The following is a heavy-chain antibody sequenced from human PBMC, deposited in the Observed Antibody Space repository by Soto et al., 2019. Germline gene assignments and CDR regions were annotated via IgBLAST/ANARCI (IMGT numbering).Heavy chain of an antibody. Sequence: QVQLVQSGAEVKKPGASVKVSCKASGYTFTSYGISWVRQAPGQGLEWMGWISAYNGNTNYAQKLQGRVTMTTDTSTSTTYMEVGSLRSDDTAVYSCARGRRIAVAQGGGAYFDYWGQGTLVTVSS. D-gene: IGHD6-19*01. J-gene: IGHJ4*02. CDR2: ISAYNGNT. CDR3: ARGRRIAVAQGGGAYFDY. V-gene: IGHV1-18*04. CDR1: GYTFTSYG.